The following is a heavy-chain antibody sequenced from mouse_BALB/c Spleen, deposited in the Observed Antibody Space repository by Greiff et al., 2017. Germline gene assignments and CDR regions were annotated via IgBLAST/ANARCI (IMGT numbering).Heavy chain of an antibody. V-gene: IGHV1-69*02. D-gene: IGHD3-2*01. J-gene: IGHJ4*01. CDR3: ARGGDSSGYPRDAMDY. CDR2: IDPSDSYT. CDR1: GYTFTSYW. Sequence: QVQLQQPGAELVKPGASVKLSCKASGYTFTSYWMHWVKQRPGQGLEWIGEIDPSDSYTNYNQKFKGKATLTVDKSSSTAYMQLSSLTSEDSAVYYCARGGDSSGYPRDAMDYWGQGTSVTVSS.